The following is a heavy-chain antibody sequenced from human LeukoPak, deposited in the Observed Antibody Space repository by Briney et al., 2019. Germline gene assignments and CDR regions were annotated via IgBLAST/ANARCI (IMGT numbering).Heavy chain of an antibody. Sequence: SETLSLTCTVSGGSISSSSYYWGWIRQPPGTGLEWIGSIYYSGSTYYNPSLKSRVTISVGTSKNQFSLKLSSVTAADTAVYYCARRRRKRELLFTRGEKYFDYWGQGTLVTVSS. CDR3: ARRRRKRELLFTRGEKYFDY. CDR2: IYYSGST. J-gene: IGHJ4*02. V-gene: IGHV4-39*01. CDR1: GGSISSSSYY. D-gene: IGHD1-26*01.